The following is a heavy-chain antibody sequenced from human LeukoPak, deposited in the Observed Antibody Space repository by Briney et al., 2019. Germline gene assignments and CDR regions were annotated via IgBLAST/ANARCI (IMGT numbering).Heavy chain of an antibody. CDR1: GFTFSSYW. CDR3: AREEIVVVPAAITFHYYYGMDV. Sequence: GGSLRLSCAASGFTFSSYWMSWVRQAPGKGLEWVAVIWYDGSNKYYADSVKGRFTISRDNSKNTLYLQMNSLRAEDTAVYYCAREEIVVVPAAITFHYYYGMDVWGQGTTVTVSS. V-gene: IGHV3-33*08. J-gene: IGHJ6*02. D-gene: IGHD2-2*02. CDR2: IWYDGSNK.